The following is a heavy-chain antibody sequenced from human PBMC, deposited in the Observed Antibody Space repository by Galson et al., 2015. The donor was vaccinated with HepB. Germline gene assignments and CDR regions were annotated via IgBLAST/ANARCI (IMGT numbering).Heavy chain of an antibody. D-gene: IGHD1-26*01. Sequence: SLRLSCAASGFTLSDQYMDWVRQAPGKGPEWVGRSRDKAKSYTTDYAASVKGRFTISRDDSEDTVYLQMNSLKTEDTAVYYCTSPKAWERYGMDVWGRGTTVTVSS. V-gene: IGHV3-72*01. CDR3: TSPKAWERYGMDV. CDR1: GFTLSDQY. CDR2: SRDKAKSYTT. J-gene: IGHJ6*02.